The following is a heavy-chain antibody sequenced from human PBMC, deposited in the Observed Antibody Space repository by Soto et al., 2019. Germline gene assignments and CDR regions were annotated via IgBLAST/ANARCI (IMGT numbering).Heavy chain of an antibody. CDR1: RFTFSSYE. D-gene: IGHD6-6*01. V-gene: IGHV3-48*03. CDR2: ISSAGSTI. CDR3: ARDQLAARRYYYYGMPV. Sequence: GVSLRLSCAASRFTFSSYEMNWVRQAPGKGLEWVSSISSAGSTIYYADSVKGRLTISRDNAKNSLYLQMNSLRAEEKAVYYCARDQLAARRYYYYGMPVWGEGTPVVVAS. J-gene: IGHJ6*04.